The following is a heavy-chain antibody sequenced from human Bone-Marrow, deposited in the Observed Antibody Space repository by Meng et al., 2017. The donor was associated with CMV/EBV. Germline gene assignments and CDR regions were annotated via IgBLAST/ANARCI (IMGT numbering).Heavy chain of an antibody. J-gene: IGHJ4*01. D-gene: IGHD4-23*01. CDR1: GGSISSSSYY. Sequence: GSLRLSCTVSGGSISSSSYYWSWIRQPSGKGLEWIGYIYYSGSTNYNPSLKSRVTISVDTSKNQFSLKLSSVTAADTAVYYCARTPWDYGGNSYYFDAWGHGTRVTVSS. CDR2: IYYSGST. CDR3: ARTPWDYGGNSYYFDA. V-gene: IGHV4-61*01.